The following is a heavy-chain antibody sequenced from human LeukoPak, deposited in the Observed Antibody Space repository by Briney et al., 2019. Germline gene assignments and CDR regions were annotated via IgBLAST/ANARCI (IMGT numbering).Heavy chain of an antibody. D-gene: IGHD2-8*01. J-gene: IGHJ4*02. CDR1: GGSISSGDYY. Sequence: SETLSLTCIVSGGSISSGDYYWSWIRQPPGTGLEWIGYIYYSGSTYYNPSLKSRVTISVDTSKNQFSLKLSSVTAADTAVYYCARHTNTLGYYFDYWGQGTLVTVSS. CDR2: IYYSGST. V-gene: IGHV4-30-4*01. CDR3: ARHTNTLGYYFDY.